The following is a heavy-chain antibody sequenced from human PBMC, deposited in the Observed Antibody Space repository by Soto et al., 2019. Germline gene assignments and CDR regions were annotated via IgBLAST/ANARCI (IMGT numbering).Heavy chain of an antibody. D-gene: IGHD3-22*01. CDR1: GGSISSGDYY. Sequence: SETLSLTCTVSGGSISSGDYYWSWIRQPPGKGLEWIGYIYYSGSTYYNPSLKSRVTISVDTSKNQFSLKLSSVTAADTAVYYCARGTHKGDYYDSSGYDYWGQGTLVTVSS. J-gene: IGHJ4*02. CDR2: IYYSGST. CDR3: ARGTHKGDYYDSSGYDY. V-gene: IGHV4-30-4*01.